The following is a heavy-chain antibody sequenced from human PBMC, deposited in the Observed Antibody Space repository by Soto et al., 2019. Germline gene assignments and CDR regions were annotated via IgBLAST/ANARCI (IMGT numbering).Heavy chain of an antibody. Sequence: QVQLQESGPGLVKPSQTLALTCSVSGGSISSGDYYWSWIRQPPGKGLQWIGYIHNSGRTYYNPSLRSGLSISVDTSKTQFSLKVTSVTAADTAVYYCASERLGADSSGDYWNYMDVWGQGTTVTVSS. CDR1: GGSISSGDYY. J-gene: IGHJ6*02. CDR2: IHNSGRT. CDR3: ASERLGADSSGDYWNYMDV. D-gene: IGHD3-22*01. V-gene: IGHV4-30-4*01.